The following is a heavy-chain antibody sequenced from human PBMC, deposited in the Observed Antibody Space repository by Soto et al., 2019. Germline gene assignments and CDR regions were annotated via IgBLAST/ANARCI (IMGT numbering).Heavy chain of an antibody. CDR3: ARLKQDYAVA. D-gene: IGHD3-16*01. Sequence: QVQLVQSGAEVKKPGASVKVSCKASGYTFTSYDINWVRLANGQGLEWMEWMNPNSGNTAYAKKFQGRVTMTRNTSISTAYMELSSLRSEYTAVYYCARLKQDYAVAWGQGTLVTVSS. CDR1: GYTFTSYD. V-gene: IGHV1-8*01. J-gene: IGHJ5*02. CDR2: MNPNSGNT.